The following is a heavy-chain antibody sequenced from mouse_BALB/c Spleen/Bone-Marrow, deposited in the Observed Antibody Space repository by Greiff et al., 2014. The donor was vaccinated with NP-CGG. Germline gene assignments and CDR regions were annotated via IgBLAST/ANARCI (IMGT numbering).Heavy chain of an antibody. CDR1: GFNIKDTY. J-gene: IGHJ1*01. Sequence: VQLKHSGAELVKPGASVKLSCTASGFNIKDTYMHWVKQRPEQGLEWIGGIDPANGNTKYDPKFQGKATITADTSSNTAYLQLSSLTSEDTAVYYCASYRYAWYFDVWGAGTTVTVSS. D-gene: IGHD2-14*01. CDR2: IDPANGNT. CDR3: ASYRYAWYFDV. V-gene: IGHV14-3*02.